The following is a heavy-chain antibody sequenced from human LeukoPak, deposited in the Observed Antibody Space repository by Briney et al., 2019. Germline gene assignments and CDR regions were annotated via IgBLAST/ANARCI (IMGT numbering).Heavy chain of an antibody. Sequence: ASVKVSCKASGYTFTSYGISWVRQAPGQGLEWMGWISAYNGNTNYAQKLQGRVTMTTDTSTSTAYMELRSLRSDDTAVYYCARDIAQQLFPYYYYGMDVWAKGPRSPSP. CDR2: ISAYNGNT. D-gene: IGHD6-13*01. V-gene: IGHV1-18*01. CDR3: ARDIAQQLFPYYYYGMDV. J-gene: IGHJ6*02. CDR1: GYTFTSYG.